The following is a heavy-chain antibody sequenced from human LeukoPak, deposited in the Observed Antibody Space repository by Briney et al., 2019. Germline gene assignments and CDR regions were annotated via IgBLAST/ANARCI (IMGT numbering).Heavy chain of an antibody. CDR2: MNPNSGNT. Sequence: ASVKLSCKASGYTFTSYDINWLRQATGQRLKWMGWMNPNSGNTGYAQKFQGRVTMTRNTSISTAYMELSSLRSEDTAVYYCARGDYYDSSGYYSVRFDRWSQGTLVTVYS. J-gene: IGHJ5*02. CDR1: GYTFTSYD. D-gene: IGHD3-22*01. CDR3: ARGDYYDSSGYYSVRFDR. V-gene: IGHV1-8*01.